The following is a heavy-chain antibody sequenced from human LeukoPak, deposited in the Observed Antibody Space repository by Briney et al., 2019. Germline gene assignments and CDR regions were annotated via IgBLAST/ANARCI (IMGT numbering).Heavy chain of an antibody. CDR3: ARELDLAAADTGYYFDY. Sequence: GGSLRLSCAASGFTVSSNYMSWVRQAPGKGLEWVSVIYSGGSTYYADSVKGRFTISRDNSKNTLYLQMNSLRAEDTAVYYCARELDLAAADTGYYFDYWGREPWSPSPQ. D-gene: IGHD6-13*01. V-gene: IGHV3-66*01. CDR2: IYSGGST. J-gene: IGHJ4*02. CDR1: GFTVSSNY.